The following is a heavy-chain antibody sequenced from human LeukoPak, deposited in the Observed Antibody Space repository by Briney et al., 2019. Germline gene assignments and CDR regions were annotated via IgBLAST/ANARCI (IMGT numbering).Heavy chain of an antibody. Sequence: GGSLRLSCAASGFIFSNYWMHWVRQHPGKEPVWVARVTGEGSSIYADSVKGRFTISRDNAKNRVSLQMNSLRVEDTGVYYCVRESSGYASWGQGTPVTVSS. D-gene: IGHD3-22*01. CDR3: VRESSGYAS. CDR2: VTGEGSS. J-gene: IGHJ5*02. V-gene: IGHV3-74*01. CDR1: GFIFSNYW.